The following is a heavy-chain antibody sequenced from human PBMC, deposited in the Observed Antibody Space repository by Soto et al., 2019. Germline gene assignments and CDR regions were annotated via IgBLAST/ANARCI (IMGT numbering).Heavy chain of an antibody. CDR1: GGSFSGYY. CDR2: INHSGST. J-gene: IGHJ6*02. CDR3: ARANLPGGNWNYKRAHSYYHGMDV. D-gene: IGHD1-7*01. Sequence: SETLSLTCAVYGGSFSGYYWSWIRQPPGKGLEWIGEINHSGSTNYNPSLKSRVTISVDTSKNQFSLKLSSVTAADTAVYYCARANLPGGNWNYKRAHSYYHGMDVCGQGTTVTVSS. V-gene: IGHV4-34*01.